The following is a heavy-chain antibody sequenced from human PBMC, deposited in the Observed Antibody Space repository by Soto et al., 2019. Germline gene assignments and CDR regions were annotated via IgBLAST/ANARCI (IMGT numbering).Heavy chain of an antibody. CDR2: IGTAGDT. CDR3: ARGNLTIWGSTSYYMDV. CDR1: GFTFSSYD. D-gene: IGHD3-16*01. J-gene: IGHJ6*03. V-gene: IGHV3-13*01. Sequence: GGSLRLSCAASGFTFSSYDMHWVRQATGKGLEWVSAIGTAGDTYYPGSVKGRFTISRENAKNSLYLQMNSLRAGDTAVYYCARGNLTIWGSTSYYMDVWGKGTTVTVSS.